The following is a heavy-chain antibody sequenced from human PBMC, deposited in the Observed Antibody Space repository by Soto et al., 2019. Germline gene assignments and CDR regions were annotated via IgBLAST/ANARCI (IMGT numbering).Heavy chain of an antibody. CDR1: GFTFSSYS. CDR2: ISSSSNTI. CDR3: ARAKYSESFTYYYYGMDV. Sequence: PGGSLRLSCAASGFTFSSYSMNWVRQAPGKGLEWISHISSSSNTIYYADSVKGRFTISRDNAKNSLYLQMNSLRDEDSAVYSCARAKYSESFTYYYYGMDVWGQGTTVTVSS. V-gene: IGHV3-48*02. J-gene: IGHJ6*02. D-gene: IGHD1-26*01.